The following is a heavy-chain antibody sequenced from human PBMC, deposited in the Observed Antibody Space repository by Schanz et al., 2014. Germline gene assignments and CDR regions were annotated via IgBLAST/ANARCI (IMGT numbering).Heavy chain of an antibody. CDR2: INPNSGGT. CDR3: ARGRVLGSYYEY. D-gene: IGHD3-16*01. J-gene: IGHJ4*02. V-gene: IGHV1-2*02. CDR1: GYTFTGYY. Sequence: QVQLLQSGAEVKKPGASVKVSCKASGYTFTGYYMHWVRQAPGQGLEWMGRINPNSGGTNYAQKLQGRVTMSTDTSTGTAYMELRSLRSDDTAVYYCARGRVLGSYYEYWGQGTLVTVSS.